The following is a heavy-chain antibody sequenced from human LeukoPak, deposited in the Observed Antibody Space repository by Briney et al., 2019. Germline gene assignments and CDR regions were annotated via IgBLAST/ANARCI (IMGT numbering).Heavy chain of an antibody. J-gene: IGHJ3*01. V-gene: IGHV1-46*01. Sequence: ASVKVSCKASGYAFTRHYMHWVRQAPGQGLEWMGIINPSGGSTSYAQKFQGRVTMTRDMSTSTVYMELSSLRPEDTAVYFCAKDLILWGQGTVVTVSS. CDR2: INPSGGST. CDR1: GYAFTRHY. CDR3: AKDLIL.